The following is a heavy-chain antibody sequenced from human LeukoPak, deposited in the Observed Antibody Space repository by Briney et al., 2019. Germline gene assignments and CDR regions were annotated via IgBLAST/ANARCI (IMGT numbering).Heavy chain of an antibody. CDR2: ISSSSSYI. CDR3: ARNLGYSYGPFDY. D-gene: IGHD5-18*01. J-gene: IGHJ4*02. V-gene: IGHV3-21*01. Sequence: GGSLRLSCAASGFTFSSYSMNWVRQAPGKGLEWVSSISSSSSYIYYADSVKGRFTISRDNAKNSLYLQMNSLRAEDTAVYYCARNLGYSYGPFDYRGQGTLVTVSS. CDR1: GFTFSSYS.